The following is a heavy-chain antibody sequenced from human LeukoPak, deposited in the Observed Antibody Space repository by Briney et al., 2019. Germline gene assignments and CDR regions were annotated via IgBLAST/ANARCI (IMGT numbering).Heavy chain of an antibody. CDR2: MNPNSGNT. CDR1: GYTFTSYD. J-gene: IGHJ6*02. Sequence: ASVKVSCKASGYTFTSYDINWVRQATGQGLEWMGWMNPNSGNTGYAQKFQGRVTMTRNTSISTAYMELSSLRSEDTAVYYCASPWGRDGYNPYYYYYGMDVWGQGTTVTVSS. V-gene: IGHV1-8*01. CDR3: ASPWGRDGYNPYYYYYGMDV. D-gene: IGHD5-24*01.